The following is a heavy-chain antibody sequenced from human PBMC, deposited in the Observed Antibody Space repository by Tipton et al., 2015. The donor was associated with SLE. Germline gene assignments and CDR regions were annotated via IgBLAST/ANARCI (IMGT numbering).Heavy chain of an antibody. CDR2: IYYSGST. CDR1: GGSINSGGYY. CDR3: ARDTSFDH. J-gene: IGHJ4*02. Sequence: RSLRLSCTVSGGSINSGGYYWSWIRQHPGKGLEWIGFIYYSGSTYYNPSLKSRATISGDTTKNQFSLKLSSVTAADTAVYYCARDTSFDHWGQGTLVTVSS. V-gene: IGHV4-31*02. D-gene: IGHD2/OR15-2a*01.